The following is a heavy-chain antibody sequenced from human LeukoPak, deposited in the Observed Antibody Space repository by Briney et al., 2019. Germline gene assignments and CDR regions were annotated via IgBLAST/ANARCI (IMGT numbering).Heavy chain of an antibody. Sequence: QTGGSLRLSCAAPGFTFSDYYMSWVRQAPGKGLEWVANIKEDGSEKYYVDSVKGRFTISRDNAKNSLYLQMNSLRAEDTAVYFCARAHSSSWEYWGQGALVTVSS. CDR1: GFTFSDYY. CDR2: IKEDGSEK. CDR3: ARAHSSSWEY. D-gene: IGHD6-13*01. V-gene: IGHV3-7*01. J-gene: IGHJ4*02.